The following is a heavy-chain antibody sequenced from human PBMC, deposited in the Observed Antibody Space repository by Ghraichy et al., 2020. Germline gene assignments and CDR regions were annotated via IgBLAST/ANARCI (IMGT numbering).Heavy chain of an antibody. V-gene: IGHV1-18*01. CDR1: GYTFTSYG. CDR3: ARDLGVVAATGGVGGWFDP. Sequence: ASVKVSCKASGYTFTSYGISWVRQAPGQGLEWMGWISAYNGNTNYAQKLQGRVTMTTDTSTSTAYMALRSLRSDDTAVYYCARDLGVVAATGGVGGWFDPWGQGTLVTVSS. CDR2: ISAYNGNT. D-gene: IGHD2-15*01. J-gene: IGHJ5*02.